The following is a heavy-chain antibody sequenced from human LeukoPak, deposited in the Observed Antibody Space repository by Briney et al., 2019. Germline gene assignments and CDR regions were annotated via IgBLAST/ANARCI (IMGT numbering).Heavy chain of an antibody. CDR1: GFTFTNTW. V-gene: IGHV3-53*01. D-gene: IGHD3-22*01. CDR2: IYKAGDP. CDR3: ARGLIYYDSRGHYLAERPYFDY. Sequence: PGGSLRLSCVASGFTFTNTWMNWVRQAPGKGLEWVSVIYKAGDPYNADSVKGRFSISRDNRKNMLYLQMNSLRAEDTAVYYCARGLIYYDSRGHYLAERPYFDYWGQGTLVTVSS. J-gene: IGHJ4*02.